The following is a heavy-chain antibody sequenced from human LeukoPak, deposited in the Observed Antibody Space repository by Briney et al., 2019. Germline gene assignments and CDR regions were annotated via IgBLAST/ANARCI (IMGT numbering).Heavy chain of an antibody. CDR3: ATRDNQDYSGYEDYFDY. CDR2: IYYSGST. D-gene: IGHD5-12*01. J-gene: IGHJ4*02. Sequence: SETLSLTCTVSGGSISSSSYYWGWIRQPPGKGLEWIGSIYYSGSTYYNPSLKSRVTISVDTSKNQFSLKLSSVTAADTAVYYCATRDNQDYSGYEDYFDYWGQGTLVTVSS. CDR1: GGSISSSSYY. V-gene: IGHV4-39*01.